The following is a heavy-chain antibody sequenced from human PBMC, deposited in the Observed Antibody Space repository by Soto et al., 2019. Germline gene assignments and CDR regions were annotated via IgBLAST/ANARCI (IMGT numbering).Heavy chain of an antibody. V-gene: IGHV3-9*01. CDR3: AKGTVYDPPPGAFDI. CDR2: ISWNSGSI. CDR1: GFTFDDYA. D-gene: IGHD3-22*01. Sequence: GGSLRLSCAASGFTFDDYAMHWVRQAPGKGLEWVSGISWNSGSIGYADSVKGRFTISRDNAKNSLYLQMNSLRAEDTALYYCAKGTVYDPPPGAFDIWGQGPMLTVSS. J-gene: IGHJ3*02.